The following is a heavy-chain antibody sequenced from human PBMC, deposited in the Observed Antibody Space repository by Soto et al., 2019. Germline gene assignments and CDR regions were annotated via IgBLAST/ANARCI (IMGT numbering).Heavy chain of an antibody. CDR3: ASRGVANSRDAFDI. Sequence: QVQLVQSGAEVKKPGTSVKVSCEVSGGTFSNYAITWVRQAPGQGLEWLGGAIPVYGSTIYAQKFQDRVTITAGEAATTTFMELSSLRSDDTAVYYCASRGVANSRDAFDIWGQGTLVTVS. V-gene: IGHV1-69*01. CDR2: AIPVYGST. D-gene: IGHD1-26*01. CDR1: GGTFSNYA. J-gene: IGHJ3*02.